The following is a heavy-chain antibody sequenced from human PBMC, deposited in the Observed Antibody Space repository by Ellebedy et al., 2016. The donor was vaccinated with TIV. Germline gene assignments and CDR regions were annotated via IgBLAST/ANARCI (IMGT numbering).Heavy chain of an antibody. V-gene: IGHV3-74*01. CDR2: INSDGSST. D-gene: IGHD6-19*01. CDR3: ARDQDTSGWYDY. CDR1: GFTFSRYW. Sequence: GGSLRLSCAASGFTFSRYWMHWVRQAPGKGLVWVSRINSDGSSTTYADSVKGRFTISRDDAKNTLYLQMNSLRAEDTALYYCARDQDTSGWYDYWGQGSLVTVSS. J-gene: IGHJ4*02.